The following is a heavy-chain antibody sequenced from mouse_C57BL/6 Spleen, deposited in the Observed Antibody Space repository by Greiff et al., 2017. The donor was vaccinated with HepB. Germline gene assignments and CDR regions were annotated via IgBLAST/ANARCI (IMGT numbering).Heavy chain of an antibody. CDR2: IYPGSGST. CDR3: ARDYYGSSYYFDV. V-gene: IGHV1-55*01. CDR1: GYTFTSYW. D-gene: IGHD1-1*01. Sequence: QLQQPGAELVKPGASVKMSCKASGYTFTSYWITWVKQRPGQGLEWIGDIYPGSGSTNYNEKFKSKATLTVDTSSSTAYMQLSSLTSEDSAVYYCARDYYGSSYYFDVWGTGTTVTVSS. J-gene: IGHJ1*03.